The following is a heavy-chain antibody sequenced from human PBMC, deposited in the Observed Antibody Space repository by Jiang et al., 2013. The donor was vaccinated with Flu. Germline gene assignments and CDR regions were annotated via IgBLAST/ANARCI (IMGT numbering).Heavy chain of an antibody. Sequence: AVYGGSFSGYYWSWIRQPPGKGLEWIGEINHSGSTNYNPSLKSRVTISVDTSKNQFSLKLSSVTAADTAVYYCARVRYDSSFDGYWGQGTLVTVSS. CDR3: ARVRYDSSFDGY. V-gene: IGHV4-34*01. CDR1: GGSFSGYY. J-gene: IGHJ4*02. CDR2: INHSGST. D-gene: IGHD3-22*01.